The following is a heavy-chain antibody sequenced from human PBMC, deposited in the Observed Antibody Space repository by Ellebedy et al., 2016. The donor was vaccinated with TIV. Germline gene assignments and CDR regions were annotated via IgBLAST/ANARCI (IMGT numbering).Heavy chain of an antibody. Sequence: GESLKISXAASGFTFSSYWMHWVRQAPGKGLEWVVNIKQDGSVKKYVDSVKGRFTISRDNGKNSLYLQMNSLRGEDTAVYYCAREVGGGGAYWGQGTLVTVSS. CDR1: GFTFSSYW. V-gene: IGHV3-7*01. CDR3: AREVGGGGAY. D-gene: IGHD2-21*01. CDR2: IKQDGSVK. J-gene: IGHJ4*02.